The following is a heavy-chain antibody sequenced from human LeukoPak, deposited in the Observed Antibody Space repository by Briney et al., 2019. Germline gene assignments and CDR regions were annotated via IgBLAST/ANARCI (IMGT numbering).Heavy chain of an antibody. CDR1: GSTFSSYA. V-gene: IGHV1-69*06. CDR2: IIPIFGTA. Sequence: SVKVSCKASGSTFSSYAISWVRQAPGQGLEWMGGIIPIFGTANYAQKFQGRVTITADKSTSTAYMELSSLRSEDTAVYYCARDRVYYDILIGYEALDIWGQGTMVTVSS. J-gene: IGHJ3*02. CDR3: ARDRVYYDILIGYEALDI. D-gene: IGHD3-9*01.